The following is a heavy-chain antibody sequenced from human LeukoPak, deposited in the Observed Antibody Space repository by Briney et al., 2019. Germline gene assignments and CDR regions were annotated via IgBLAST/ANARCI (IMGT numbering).Heavy chain of an antibody. V-gene: IGHV3-23*01. Sequence: GGSLRLSCAASGFTFNEYAMSWVRQAPGKGLEWVSAITNSGGDTYHADSVKRRFTISRDNSKNTLYLQMNSLRAEDTAVYYCAKGSRSSRPYYFDFWGQGILVTVSS. CDR3: AKGSRSSRPYYFDF. D-gene: IGHD3-10*01. CDR1: GFTFNEYA. CDR2: ITNSGGDT. J-gene: IGHJ4*02.